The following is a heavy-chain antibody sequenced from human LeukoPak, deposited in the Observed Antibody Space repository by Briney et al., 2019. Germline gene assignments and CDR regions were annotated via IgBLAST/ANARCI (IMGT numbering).Heavy chain of an antibody. CDR1: GGSFIGYH. J-gene: IGHJ4*02. D-gene: IGHD4-23*01. Sequence: SETLSLTCAVSGGSFIGYHWNWIRQPPGKGLERIGEINHSGNTNYNPSLKSRVTISIDTSKNQFSLKLRSLTAADTAVYYCARDPTTVVTTPYYFDDWGQGTLVTVSS. CDR3: ARDPTTVVTTPYYFDD. CDR2: INHSGNT. V-gene: IGHV4-34*01.